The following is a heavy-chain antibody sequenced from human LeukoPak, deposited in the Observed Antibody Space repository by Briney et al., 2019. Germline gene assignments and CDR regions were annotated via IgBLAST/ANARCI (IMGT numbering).Heavy chain of an antibody. CDR2: ISSSSSYI. CDR3: AGGLVLRFLEWSIPSAFDI. CDR1: GFTFSSYS. V-gene: IGHV3-21*01. Sequence: PGGSLRLSCAASGFTFSSYSMNWVRQAPGKGLEWVSSISSSSSYIYYADSVKGRFTISRDNAKNSLYLQMNSLRAEDTAVYYCAGGLVLRFLEWSIPSAFDIWGQGTMVTVSS. D-gene: IGHD3-3*01. J-gene: IGHJ3*02.